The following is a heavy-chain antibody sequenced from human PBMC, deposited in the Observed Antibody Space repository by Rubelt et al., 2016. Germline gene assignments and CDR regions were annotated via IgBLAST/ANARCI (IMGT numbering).Heavy chain of an antibody. Sequence: VQLVESGGGLVQPGGSLRLSCAASGFTVSSNYMSWVRQAPGKGLEWVAVIWYDGSNKYYAESVKGRLPISRDNSKNTRYLQMNSLRAEDTAVYYCARGGMGGSTGYFDYWGQGTLVTVSS. D-gene: IGHD1-26*01. CDR1: GFTVSSNY. CDR2: IWYDGSNK. CDR3: ARGGMGGSTGYFDY. J-gene: IGHJ4*02. V-gene: IGHV3-33*08.